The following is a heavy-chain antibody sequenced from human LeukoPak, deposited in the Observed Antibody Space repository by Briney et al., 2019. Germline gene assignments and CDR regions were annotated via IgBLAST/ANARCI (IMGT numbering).Heavy chain of an antibody. J-gene: IGHJ5*02. CDR2: IYHSGST. D-gene: IGHD3-22*01. Sequence: SETLSLTCTVSGYSISSGYYWGWIRQPPGKGLEWIGRIYHSGSTYYNPSLKSRVTISVDTSKNQFSLKLSSVTAADTAVYYCARDQWDSSGYYGKTGFDPWGQGTLVTVSS. CDR1: GYSISSGYY. CDR3: ARDQWDSSGYYGKTGFDP. V-gene: IGHV4-38-2*02.